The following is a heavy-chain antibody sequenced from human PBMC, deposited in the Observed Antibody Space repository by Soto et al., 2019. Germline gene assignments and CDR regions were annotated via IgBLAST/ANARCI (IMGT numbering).Heavy chain of an antibody. CDR3: GSFPDHYYESIGYDY. D-gene: IGHD3-22*01. CDR2: ICTSGSS. J-gene: IGHJ4*02. V-gene: IGHV4-4*07. CDR1: GVSISSYD. Sequence: GTLSLTCTVSGVSISSYDWSWIRQPAGKGLEWIGGICTSGSSTYNASPKRRVSTSVDTSKNQFSLMLSNVIGADAAAYYCGSFPDHYYESIGYDYWGQGTLVTVSS.